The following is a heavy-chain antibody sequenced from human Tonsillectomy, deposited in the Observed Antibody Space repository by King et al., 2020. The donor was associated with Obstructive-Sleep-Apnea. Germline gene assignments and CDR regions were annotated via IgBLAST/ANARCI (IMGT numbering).Heavy chain of an antibody. V-gene: IGHV3-48*04. CDR3: ARDWCDILTSYCPYYFDY. CDR1: GFTFSSYA. Sequence: VQLVESGGGLVQPGGSLRLSCAASGFTFSSYAMNWVRQAPGKGREWVSYISSSTSTIYYADSVKGRFTISRANAKNSLYLQMNSLRAEDTAIYYCARDWCDILTSYCPYYFDYWGQGTLVTVSS. D-gene: IGHD3-9*01. J-gene: IGHJ4*02. CDR2: ISSSTSTI.